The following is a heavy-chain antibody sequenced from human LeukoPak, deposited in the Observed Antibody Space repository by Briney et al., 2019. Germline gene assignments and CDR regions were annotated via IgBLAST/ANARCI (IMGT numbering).Heavy chain of an antibody. CDR1: GFTFSDYY. V-gene: IGHV3-11*06. CDR3: ARRRGQRKASDY. Sequence: GGSLRLSCAASGFTFSDYYMSWIRQAPGKGLEWVSYISSSSSYTNYADSVKGRFTISRDNAKNSLYLQMNSLRAEDTAVYYCARRRGQRKASDYWGQGTLVTVSS. CDR2: ISSSSSYT. J-gene: IGHJ4*02. D-gene: IGHD6-25*01.